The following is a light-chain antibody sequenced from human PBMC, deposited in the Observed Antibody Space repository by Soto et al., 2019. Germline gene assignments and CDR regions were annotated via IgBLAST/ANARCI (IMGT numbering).Light chain of an antibody. V-gene: IGKV1-17*01. CDR3: LHHNSYPQT. CDR2: AAS. Sequence: DIQMTQSPSSLSASVGDRVTITCRASQGIRDALGWYQQKPGKAPKRLIYAASSLQSGVPSRFSGSGSGTEFTLTISSLQPEDFATDYCLHHNSYPQTFGQGTKVEIK. J-gene: IGKJ1*01. CDR1: QGIRDA.